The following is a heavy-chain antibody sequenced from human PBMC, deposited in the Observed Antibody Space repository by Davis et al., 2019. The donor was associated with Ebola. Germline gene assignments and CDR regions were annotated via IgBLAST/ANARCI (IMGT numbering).Heavy chain of an antibody. CDR3: ARHVYMATAYYYGMDV. CDR1: GGSISSYY. V-gene: IGHV4-59*08. D-gene: IGHD5-12*01. J-gene: IGHJ6*02. Sequence: SETLSLTCTVSGGSISSYYWSWIRQPPGKGLEWIGYIHYSGTTNYNPAVKSRVTISVDKSKSQVSLRLSSVTAADTAVYYCARHVYMATAYYYGMDVWGQGTTVTVSS. CDR2: IHYSGTT.